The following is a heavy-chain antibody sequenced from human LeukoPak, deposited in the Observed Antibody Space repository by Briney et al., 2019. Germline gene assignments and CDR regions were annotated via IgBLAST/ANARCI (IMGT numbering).Heavy chain of an antibody. Sequence: RGGSLRLSCAASGFTFSDYYMSWIRQAPGKGLEWVSYISSSGSTIYYADSVKGRFTISRDNAKNSLYLQMNSLRAEDTAVYYCARKAAAGTSWFDPWGQGTLVTVSS. CDR2: ISSSGSTI. J-gene: IGHJ5*02. CDR3: ARKAAAGTSWFDP. V-gene: IGHV3-11*01. D-gene: IGHD6-13*01. CDR1: GFTFSDYY.